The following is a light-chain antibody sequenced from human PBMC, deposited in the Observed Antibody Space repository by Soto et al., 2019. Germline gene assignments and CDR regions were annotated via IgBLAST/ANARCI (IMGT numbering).Light chain of an antibody. CDR3: QQYNNWPPIT. CDR2: GAS. Sequence: EIVMTQSPATLSVSPGERATLSCRASQSVSGNLAGYQQKPGQSPRLLIYGASTRAPGIPARFSGSGSGTEFTLPISSLQSEDVAVYYCQQYNNWPPITFGQGTRLEIK. J-gene: IGKJ5*01. CDR1: QSVSGN. V-gene: IGKV3-15*01.